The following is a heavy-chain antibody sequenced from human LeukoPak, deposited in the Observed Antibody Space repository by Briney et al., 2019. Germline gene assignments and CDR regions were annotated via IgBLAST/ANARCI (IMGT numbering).Heavy chain of an antibody. V-gene: IGHV5-51*01. J-gene: IGHJ4*02. D-gene: IGHD1-26*01. CDR3: ARNSGSYSLDY. CDR2: IYPGDSDT. CDR1: GYSFSSYW. Sequence: GESLKISCKGSGYSFSSYWIGWVRQMPGKGLEWMGSIYPGDSDTRYSPSFQGQVTMSADKSISTAYLQWSSLKASDTAMYYCARNSGSYSLDYWGQGTLVTVSS.